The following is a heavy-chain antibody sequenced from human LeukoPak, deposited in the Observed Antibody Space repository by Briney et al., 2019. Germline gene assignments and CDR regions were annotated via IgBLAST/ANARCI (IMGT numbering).Heavy chain of an antibody. CDR2: INHSGST. V-gene: IGHV4-34*01. D-gene: IGHD2-8*01. CDR3: ARVSMIMVAMGYYHYMDV. Sequence: PSETLSLTCAVYGGSFSGYYWSWIRQPPGKGLEWIGEINHSGSTNYNPSLKSRVTISVDTSKNQFSLKLSSVTAADTAVYYCARVSMIMVAMGYYHYMDVWDKGTTVTVSS. CDR1: GGSFSGYY. J-gene: IGHJ6*03.